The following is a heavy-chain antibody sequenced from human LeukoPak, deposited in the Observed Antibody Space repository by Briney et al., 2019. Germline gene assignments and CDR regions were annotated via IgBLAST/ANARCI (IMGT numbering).Heavy chain of an antibody. CDR3: ARHSDISATGRHFDY. D-gene: IGHD6-13*01. Sequence: GESLKISCKGSGYSFTTYWIGWVRQMPGKSLEWMGIIYPGDSDTRYSPSFQGQVTISADKSISTAYLQWSSLRASDTARYYCARHSDISATGRHFDYWGQGTLVTVSP. CDR2: IYPGDSDT. V-gene: IGHV5-51*01. CDR1: GYSFTTYW. J-gene: IGHJ4*02.